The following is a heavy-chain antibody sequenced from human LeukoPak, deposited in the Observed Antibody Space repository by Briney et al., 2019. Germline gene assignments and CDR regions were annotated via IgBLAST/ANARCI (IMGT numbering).Heavy chain of an antibody. CDR1: GDSFSSYQ. V-gene: IGHV4-4*07. D-gene: IGHD3-10*01. J-gene: IGHJ6*03. Sequence: DPSETLSLTCIVSGDSFSSYQWRWVRQPAGKGLEWIGRISASGTTNSNPALKSRLTMSVDSSKKQFSLNLSSVTAADTAVYYCARAASGDAVDFYGSGRRFYSYYMDVWGKGTTVTISS. CDR2: ISASGTT. CDR3: ARAASGDAVDFYGSGRRFYSYYMDV.